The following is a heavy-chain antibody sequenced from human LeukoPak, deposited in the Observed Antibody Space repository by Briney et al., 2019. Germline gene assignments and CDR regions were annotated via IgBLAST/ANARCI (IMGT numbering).Heavy chain of an antibody. V-gene: IGHV1-2*02. CDR1: EYTFTDNY. CDR3: ARDSGDILMAVADYSLDY. D-gene: IGHD2-15*01. J-gene: IGHJ4*02. Sequence: ASVKVSCKASEYTFTDNYMHWVRQAPGQGLEWMGWINPNSGATKYAQKFQGRVTMTRDTSISTAYMEVSRLTSDDTAIYSCARDSGDILMAVADYSLDYWGQGTLVTVSS. CDR2: INPNSGAT.